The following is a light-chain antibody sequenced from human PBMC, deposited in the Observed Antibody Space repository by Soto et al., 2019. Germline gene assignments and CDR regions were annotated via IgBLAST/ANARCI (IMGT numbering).Light chain of an antibody. J-gene: IGKJ4*01. CDR2: EAS. Sequence: EMVLTQSPGTLSLSPGEGATLSCRASQSVGNNLAWYQQKPGQAPGLLIYEASTRATGIPARFSGSGSGTDFTLTISSLEPEDFAVYYCQQHANWPLTFGGGTKVEIK. CDR3: QQHANWPLT. V-gene: IGKV3-11*01. CDR1: QSVGNN.